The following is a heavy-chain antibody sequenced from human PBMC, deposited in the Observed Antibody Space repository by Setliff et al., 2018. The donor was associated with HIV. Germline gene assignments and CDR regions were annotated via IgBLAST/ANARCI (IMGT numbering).Heavy chain of an antibody. J-gene: IGHJ4*02. CDR2: IYWDDDK. D-gene: IGHD2-2*01. CDR3: AHSLYCSSSNCSGLLFDY. CDR1: GFSLTTSAVG. V-gene: IGHV2-5*02. Sequence: SGPTLVNPTQTLTLTCAFSGFSLTTSAVGVGWIRQPPGKALEWLALIYWDDDKRYRSSLKSRITITKDTSKNQVVLTMTNMDPVDTATYYCAHSLYCSSSNCSGLLFDYWGQGTLVTVSS.